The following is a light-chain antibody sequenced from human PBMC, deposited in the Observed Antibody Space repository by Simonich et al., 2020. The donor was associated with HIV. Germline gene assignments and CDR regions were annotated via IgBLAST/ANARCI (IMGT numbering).Light chain of an antibody. Sequence: DVVMTQSPLSLPVTLGQPASISCRSSQSLVHSDGNTYLNWFQQRPGQSPRRLIYKVPNRDSGVPDRFSGSGSGTDFTLKISRVEAEDVGVYYCMQGTHWPPWTFGQGTKVEIK. J-gene: IGKJ1*01. V-gene: IGKV2-30*02. CDR2: KVP. CDR3: MQGTHWPPWT. CDR1: QSLVHSDGNTY.